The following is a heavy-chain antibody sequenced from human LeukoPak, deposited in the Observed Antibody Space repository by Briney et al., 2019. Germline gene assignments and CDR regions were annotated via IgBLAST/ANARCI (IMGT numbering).Heavy chain of an antibody. CDR1: GFTFSSYG. Sequence: PGGSLRLSCAASGFTFSSYGMHWVRQAPGKGLEWVAFIRYDGSNKYYADSVKGRFTISRDNSKKALYLQMNSLRADDTAVYYCAKVPHLYYGSGSYQLDYWGQGTLVTVSS. V-gene: IGHV3-30*02. J-gene: IGHJ4*02. CDR3: AKVPHLYYGSGSYQLDY. CDR2: IRYDGSNK. D-gene: IGHD3-10*01.